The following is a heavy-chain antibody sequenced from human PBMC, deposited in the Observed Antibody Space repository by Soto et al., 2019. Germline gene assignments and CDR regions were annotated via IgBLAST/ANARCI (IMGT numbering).Heavy chain of an antibody. CDR1: GFTFSSYA. CDR2: ISGSGGST. Sequence: PGGSLRLSCAASGFTFSSYAMSWVRQAPGKGLEWVLAISGSGGSTYYADSVKGRFTISRDNSKNTLYLQMNSLRAEDTAVYYCAKGLKAATNEYYYYYGMDVWGQGTTVTVS. V-gene: IGHV3-23*01. J-gene: IGHJ6*02. D-gene: IGHD6-13*01. CDR3: AKGLKAATNEYYYYYGMDV.